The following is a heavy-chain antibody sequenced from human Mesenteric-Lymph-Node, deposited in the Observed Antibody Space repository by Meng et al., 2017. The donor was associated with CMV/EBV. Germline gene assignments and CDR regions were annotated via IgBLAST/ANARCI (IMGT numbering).Heavy chain of an antibody. Sequence: SETLSLTCAVYGGSFSGYYWSWIRQPPGKGLEWIGQINHSGSTNYNPSLKSRVTISVDTSKNQFSLKLGSVTAADTAVYYCARWLRTGGYGMDVWGQGTTVTVSS. D-gene: IGHD5-12*01. V-gene: IGHV4-34*01. CDR2: INHSGST. CDR1: GGSFSGYY. J-gene: IGHJ6*02. CDR3: ARWLRTGGYGMDV.